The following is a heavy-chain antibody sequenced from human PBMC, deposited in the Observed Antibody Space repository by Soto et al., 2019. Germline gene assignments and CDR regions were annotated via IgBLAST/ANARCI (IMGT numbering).Heavy chain of an antibody. Sequence: GGSLRLSCAASGFTFSSYAMSWVRQAPGKGLEWVSAISGSGGSTYYADSVKGRFTISRDNSKNTLYLQMNSLRAEDTAVYYCAKDGFGTLLRPTYFDYWGQGTLVTVSS. CDR3: AKDGFGTLLRPTYFDY. CDR1: GFTFSSYA. D-gene: IGHD3-22*01. J-gene: IGHJ4*02. V-gene: IGHV3-23*01. CDR2: ISGSGGST.